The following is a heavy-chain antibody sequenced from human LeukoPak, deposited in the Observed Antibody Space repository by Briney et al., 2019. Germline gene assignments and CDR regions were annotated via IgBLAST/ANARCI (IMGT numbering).Heavy chain of an antibody. J-gene: IGHJ3*02. Sequence: GGSLRLSCAASEFTFSSYAMSWVRQAPGKGLEWVSAISGSGGSTYYADSVKGRFTISRDNSKNTLYLQMNSLRAEDTAVYYCAKSPGALGSIIPYAFDIWGQGTMVTVSS. D-gene: IGHD1-26*01. V-gene: IGHV3-23*01. CDR2: ISGSGGST. CDR3: AKSPGALGSIIPYAFDI. CDR1: EFTFSSYA.